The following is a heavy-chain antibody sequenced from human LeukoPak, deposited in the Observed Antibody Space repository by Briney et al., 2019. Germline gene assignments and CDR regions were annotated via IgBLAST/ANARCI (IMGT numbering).Heavy chain of an antibody. CDR2: IWYDGSNK. CDR1: GFTFSSYG. Sequence: GGSLRLSCAASGFTFSSYGMHWVRQAPGKGLEWVAVIWYDGSNKYYADSVKGRFTISRDNSKNTLYLQMNSLRAEDTAVYYCAKGGYYDSSGYYLYYFDYWGQGTLVTVSS. D-gene: IGHD3-22*01. V-gene: IGHV3-33*08. J-gene: IGHJ4*02. CDR3: AKGGYYDSSGYYLYYFDY.